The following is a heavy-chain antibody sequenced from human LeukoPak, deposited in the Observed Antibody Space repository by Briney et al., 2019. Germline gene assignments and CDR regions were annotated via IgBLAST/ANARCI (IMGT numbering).Heavy chain of an antibody. J-gene: IGHJ1*01. Sequence: GGSLRLSCAASGFTFSSYWMSWVRQAPGKGLEWVANIKQDGSEKYYVDSVKGRFTISRDNAKNSLYLQMNSLRAEDTAVYYCARDAQPQYSSGSLYAEYFQHWGQGTLVTVSS. CDR3: ARDAQPQYSSGSLYAEYFQH. D-gene: IGHD6-19*01. CDR1: GFTFSSYW. CDR2: IKQDGSEK. V-gene: IGHV3-7*01.